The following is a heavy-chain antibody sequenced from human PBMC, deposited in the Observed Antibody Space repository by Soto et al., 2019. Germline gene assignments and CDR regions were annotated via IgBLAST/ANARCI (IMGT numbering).Heavy chain of an antibody. CDR1: GFTFSSYS. CDR3: ARAVPPYYDVGSGYYNWFAP. V-gene: IGHV3-21*06. D-gene: IGHD3-3*01. J-gene: IGHJ5*02. Sequence: EVQLVESGGGLVKPGGSLRLSCAASGFTFSSYSMNWVRQAPGTGLEWVSSISSSSSYIYYADSVTGRFTISRVNAENSRYPQMNGLSSEDTAVYSCARAVPPYYDVGSGYYNWFAPGGQGALVTVSA. CDR2: ISSSSSYI.